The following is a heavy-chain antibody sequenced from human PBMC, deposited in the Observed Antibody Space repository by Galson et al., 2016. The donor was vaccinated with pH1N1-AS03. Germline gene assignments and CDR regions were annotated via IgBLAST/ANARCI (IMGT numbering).Heavy chain of an antibody. CDR2: ISGSKTYI. CDR1: GFSFSSHS. V-gene: IGHV3-21*01. CDR3: AGDMGYSAYLDS. Sequence: CAASGFSFSSHSINWVRQAPGKGLEWVASISGSKTYIYYAASLKGRFTISRDNAKNSVYLQMNSLRAEDTAVYYCAGDMGYSAYLDSWGQGTLVTVSS. J-gene: IGHJ4*02. D-gene: IGHD5-12*01.